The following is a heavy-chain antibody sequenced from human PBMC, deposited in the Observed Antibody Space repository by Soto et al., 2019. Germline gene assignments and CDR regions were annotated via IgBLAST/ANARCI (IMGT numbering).Heavy chain of an antibody. CDR3: GRGGGDLRGDWFDP. J-gene: IGHJ5*02. D-gene: IGHD3-16*01. CDR1: GGTFSSYA. Sequence: QVQLVQSGAEVKKPGSSVKVSCKASGGTFSSYAISWVRQAPGQGLEWMGGIIPIFGTANYAQKFQGRVTIPADESTSTAYMEPGSLRAEGAGVSCCGRGGGDLRGDWFDPWGQGTLVTVSS. CDR2: IIPIFGTA. V-gene: IGHV1-69*01.